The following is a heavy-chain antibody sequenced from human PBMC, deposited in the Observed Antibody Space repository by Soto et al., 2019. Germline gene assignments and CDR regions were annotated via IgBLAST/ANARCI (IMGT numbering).Heavy chain of an antibody. CDR3: ARDVYSGSGDAFDL. CDR2: ISTYTGKT. D-gene: IGHD6-6*01. V-gene: IGHV1-18*01. Sequence: QVQLVQSGAEVKKPGASVKVSCKTSGYTFHIYGITWVRQAPGRGLEWMGWISTYTGKTDYAQSLQGRVTMTTDTPTGTAYLEVRSLRSDDTAVYFCARDVYSGSGDAFDLWGQGTMVTVSS. J-gene: IGHJ3*01. CDR1: GYTFHIYG.